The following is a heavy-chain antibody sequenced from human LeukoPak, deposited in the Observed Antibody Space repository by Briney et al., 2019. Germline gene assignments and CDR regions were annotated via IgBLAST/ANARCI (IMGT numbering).Heavy chain of an antibody. CDR1: GFTFSSYV. Sequence: GGSLRLSCAASGFTFSSYVMGWVRQAPGKGLEWVSALSGGGGGTYYADSVKGRFTISRDNSKNTLYLQMNSLRAEDTAVYYCAREEYSGSYYFDYWGQGTLVTVSS. CDR2: LSGGGGGT. D-gene: IGHD1-26*01. CDR3: AREEYSGSYYFDY. V-gene: IGHV3-23*01. J-gene: IGHJ4*02.